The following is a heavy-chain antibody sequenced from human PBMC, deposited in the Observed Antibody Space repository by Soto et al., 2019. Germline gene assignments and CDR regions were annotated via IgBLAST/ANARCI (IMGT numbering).Heavy chain of an antibody. V-gene: IGHV1-69*13. CDR1: GGTFSSYT. J-gene: IGHJ6*02. CDR2: IIPIFGTT. D-gene: IGHD1-7*01. Sequence: GASVKVSCKASGGTFSSYTMSWVRQAPGQGLEWMGGIIPIFGTTTYAHKFQGRVTITADESTSTVYMELSSLRGEDTAVYYCARGELTTLAYYYGMDVWGQGTTVTVSS. CDR3: ARGELTTLAYYYGMDV.